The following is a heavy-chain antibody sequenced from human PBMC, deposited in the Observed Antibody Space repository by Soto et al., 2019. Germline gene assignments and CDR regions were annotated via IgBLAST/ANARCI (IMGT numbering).Heavy chain of an antibody. CDR3: ARAIVVTIGGMDV. J-gene: IGHJ6*02. CDR1: GGSISSADYY. Sequence: SETLSLTCTVSGGSISSADYYWSWVRQPPGKGLEWIGYIYYSGITFFNPSLKSRVTVSKDTSRNQFSLRLNSVTAADTAVYYCARAIVVTIGGMDVWGQGTTVTVSS. CDR2: IYYSGIT. D-gene: IGHD5-12*01. V-gene: IGHV4-30-4*01.